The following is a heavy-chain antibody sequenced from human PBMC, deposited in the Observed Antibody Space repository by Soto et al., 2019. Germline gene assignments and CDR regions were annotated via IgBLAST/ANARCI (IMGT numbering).Heavy chain of an antibody. J-gene: IGHJ3*02. CDR1: GYTFTSYY. CDR2: INPSGGST. CDR3: ARASSGWPTPPGGDAFDI. V-gene: IGHV1-46*01. Sequence: ASVKVSCKASGYTFTSYYMHWVRQAPGRGLEWMGIINPSGGSTSYAQKFQGRVTMTRDTSTSTVYMELSSLRSEDTAVYYCARASSGWPTPPGGDAFDIWGQGTMVTVSS. D-gene: IGHD6-19*01.